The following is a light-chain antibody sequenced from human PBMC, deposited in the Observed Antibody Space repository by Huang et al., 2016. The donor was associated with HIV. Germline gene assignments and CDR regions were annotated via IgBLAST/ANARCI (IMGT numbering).Light chain of an antibody. J-gene: IGKJ4*01. V-gene: IGKV1-8*01. CDR3: QQSDGLSPLT. CDR1: QDIGTS. Sequence: AIRMTQSPSSPSASTGDRVTITCRASQDIGTSLAWYQHRPGKAPVLLMFDASNLQLGVPSRFTSGGSRTVFTLTIACLQVEDVATYYCQQSDGLSPLTFGGGTKVDI. CDR2: DAS.